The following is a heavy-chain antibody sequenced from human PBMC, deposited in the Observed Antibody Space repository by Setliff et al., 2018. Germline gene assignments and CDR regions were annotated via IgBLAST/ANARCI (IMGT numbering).Heavy chain of an antibody. CDR3: ATRLGDF. V-gene: IGHV3-15*01. CDR2: IKSKADGGTA. CDR1: GFTFSDAW. Sequence: GSLRLSCAASGFTFSDAWMNWVRQAPGKGLEWVGRIKSKADGGTADFAAPVKGRFTISRDDSKNTMPLQMNSLKTEDTAVYFCATRLGDFWGQGTLVTVSS. J-gene: IGHJ4*02.